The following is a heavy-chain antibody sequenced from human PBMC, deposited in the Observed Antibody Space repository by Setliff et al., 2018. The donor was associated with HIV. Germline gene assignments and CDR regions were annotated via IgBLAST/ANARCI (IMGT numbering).Heavy chain of an antibody. CDR1: GGTFSSYT. CDR2: IIPMSGTT. J-gene: IGHJ4*02. V-gene: IGHV1-69*13. D-gene: IGHD6-25*01. Sequence: SVKVSCKASGGTFSSYTVTWVRQAPGLGLEWIGGIIPMSGTTYYARKFQGRVSMAADASTTTAYMELSSLNPNDTAVYYCARGGRPLPLDSWGQGTLVTVSS. CDR3: ARGGRPLPLDS.